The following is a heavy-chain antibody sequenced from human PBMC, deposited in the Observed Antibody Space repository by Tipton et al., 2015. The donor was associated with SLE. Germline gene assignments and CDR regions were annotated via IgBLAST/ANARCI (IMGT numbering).Heavy chain of an antibody. CDR1: GDSINNNNYY. D-gene: IGHD3-16*01. J-gene: IGHJ4*02. V-gene: IGHV4-39*07. Sequence: TLSLTCTISGDSINNNNYYWGWIRQPPGKGLEWIGNINYSGTTYYSSSLKTRVTVSVDTSKIQFSLRLTSVTAADTAIYYCARAIGANYFHVWGQGMLVTVSA. CDR3: ARAIGANYFHV. CDR2: INYSGTT.